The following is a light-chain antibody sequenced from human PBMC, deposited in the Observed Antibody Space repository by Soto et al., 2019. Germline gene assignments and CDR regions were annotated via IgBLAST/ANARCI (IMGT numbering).Light chain of an antibody. CDR3: QQYNTYWT. CDR2: DAP. CDR1: QNVNNW. V-gene: IGKV1-5*01. J-gene: IGKJ1*01. Sequence: DIQMTQFPSALSASVGDRVTITCGASQNVNNWLAWYQHKPGKAPQLLIYDAPVLEAGAPSRFSGSGSGTEFTLAISGLQSDDFATYYCQQYNTYWTFGPGTKVEVK.